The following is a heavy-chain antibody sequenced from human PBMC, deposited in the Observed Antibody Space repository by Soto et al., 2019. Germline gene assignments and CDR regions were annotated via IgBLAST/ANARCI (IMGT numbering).Heavy chain of an antibody. CDR1: GGSISSGGYY. CDR2: IYYSGST. J-gene: IGHJ4*02. CDR3: ARDTARRVFDY. D-gene: IGHD6-25*01. V-gene: IGHV4-31*03. Sequence: SETLSLTCTVSGGSISSGGYYWSWIRQHPGKGLEWIGYIYYSGSTYYNPSLKSRVTISVDTSKNQFSLKLSSVTAEDTAVYYSARDTARRVFDYWGQGTLVTVSS.